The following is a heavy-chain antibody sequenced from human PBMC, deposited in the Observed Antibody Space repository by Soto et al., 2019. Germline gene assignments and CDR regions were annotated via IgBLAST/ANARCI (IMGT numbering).Heavy chain of an antibody. J-gene: IGHJ4*02. CDR1: GYSFTNSA. CDR2: INAGSGSA. CDR3: ARDHSGSHLPFLDY. D-gene: IGHD1-26*01. V-gene: IGHV1-3*01. Sequence: GASVKVSCKASGYSFTNSAIHWLRQAPGQRLEWMGWINAGSGSAKYSQKFQGRVTITRDTSASTAYMELSSLKSEDTAMYYCARDHSGSHLPFLDYWGQATLVTVSS.